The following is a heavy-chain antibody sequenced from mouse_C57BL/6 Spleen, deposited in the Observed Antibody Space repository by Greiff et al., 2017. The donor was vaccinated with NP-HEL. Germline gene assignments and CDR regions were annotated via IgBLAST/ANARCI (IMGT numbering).Heavy chain of an antibody. J-gene: IGHJ4*01. D-gene: IGHD1-1*01. CDR2: IYPGSGST. CDR3: AREDYGSSPMDY. CDR1: GYTFTSYW. V-gene: IGHV1-55*01. Sequence: VQLQQPGAELVKPGASVKMSCKASGYTFTSYWITWVKQRPGQGLEWIGDIYPGSGSTNYNEKFKSKATLTVDTSSSTAYMQRSSLTSEDSAVYYCAREDYGSSPMDYWGQGTSVTVSS.